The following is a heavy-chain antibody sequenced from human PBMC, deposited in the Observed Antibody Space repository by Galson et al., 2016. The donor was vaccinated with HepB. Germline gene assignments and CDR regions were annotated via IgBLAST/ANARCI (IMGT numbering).Heavy chain of an antibody. Sequence: SETLSLTCAVSGGSISRNNWWSWVRQPPGKGLEWIGEIFHSGDTNYNPSLRSRVTISVDKSKNHVSLKLISVTAADTAMYYCASYLIQSWAGSDAFDTWGQGTMVTASS. J-gene: IGHJ3*02. V-gene: IGHV4-4*02. CDR3: ASYLIQSWAGSDAFDT. CDR1: GGSISRNNW. D-gene: IGHD5-18*01. CDR2: IFHSGDT.